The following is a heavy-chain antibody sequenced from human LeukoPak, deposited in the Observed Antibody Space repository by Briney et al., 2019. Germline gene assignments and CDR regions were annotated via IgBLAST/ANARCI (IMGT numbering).Heavy chain of an antibody. CDR1: GGSFSAYY. CDR2: INHSGST. J-gene: IGHJ4*02. D-gene: IGHD5-18*01. V-gene: IGHV4-34*01. CDR3: ARGRQLWSNNFDY. Sequence: SETLSLTCAVYGGSFSAYYWSWIRQPPGKGLEWIGEINHSGSTNYNPSLKSRVTISVDTSKNQFSLKLSSVTAADTAVYYCARGRQLWSNNFDYWGQGTLVTVSS.